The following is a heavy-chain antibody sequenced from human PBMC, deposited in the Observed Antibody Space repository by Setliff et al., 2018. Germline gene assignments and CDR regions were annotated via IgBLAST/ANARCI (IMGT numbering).Heavy chain of an antibody. CDR1: GYRFSSYW. J-gene: IGHJ4*02. CDR3: ARSPPNRGSGSGWYGDF. D-gene: IGHD6-19*01. V-gene: IGHV1-18*04. CDR2: ISAYNDNT. Sequence: GESLKISCKGSGYRFSSYWIGWVRQAPGQGLEWMGWISAYNDNTNYAQQFQGRVTMTTDTSTTTAYMELRSLTSDDTAVYYCARSPPNRGSGSGWYGDFWGQGTLVTVSS.